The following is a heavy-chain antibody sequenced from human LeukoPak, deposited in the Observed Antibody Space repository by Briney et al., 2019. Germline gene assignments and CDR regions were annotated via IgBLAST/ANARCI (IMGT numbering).Heavy chain of an antibody. CDR2: ISVHSGKT. D-gene: IGHD1-26*01. CDR1: GYKFTSFD. Sequence: ASVKVSCKASGYKFTSFDIRWVRQAPGQGLEWMGWISVHSGKTHYAQKFQGRVIMTTDTSTTTAYMELRSLRSDDTALYYCARNGSGKAGAFDIWGQGTMVTVSS. V-gene: IGHV1-18*01. J-gene: IGHJ3*02. CDR3: ARNGSGKAGAFDI.